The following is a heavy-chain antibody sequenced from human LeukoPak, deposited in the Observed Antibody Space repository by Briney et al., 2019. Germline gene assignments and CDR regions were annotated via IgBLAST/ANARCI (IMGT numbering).Heavy chain of an antibody. J-gene: IGHJ6*02. D-gene: IGHD6-13*01. Sequence: PGGSLRLSCAASGFTFSSYAMHWVRQAPGKGLEWVAVISYDGSNKYYADSVKGRFTISRDNSKNTLYLQMNSLRAEDTAVYYCARDIAAANYYYYYGMGVWGQGTTVTVSS. CDR1: GFTFSSYA. CDR3: ARDIAAANYYYYYGMGV. V-gene: IGHV3-30-3*01. CDR2: ISYDGSNK.